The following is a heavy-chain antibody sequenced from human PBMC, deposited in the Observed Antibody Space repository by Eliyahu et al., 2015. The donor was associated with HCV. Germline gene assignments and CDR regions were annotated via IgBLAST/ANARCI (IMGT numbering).Heavy chain of an antibody. Sequence: QVQLQESGPGLVKPSETLSLTCTVSGGSITTYYWSWIRQPPGKGLEWIGYIHYSGSTNYNPPLKIRVTISVDTSKNQFSLNLTSVTAADTAMYYCASGGGGIAVTGTGGWFDPWGQGTLVTVSS. V-gene: IGHV4-59*01. CDR1: GGSITTYY. CDR2: IHYSGST. CDR3: ASGGGGIAVTGTGGWFDP. J-gene: IGHJ5*02. D-gene: IGHD6-19*01.